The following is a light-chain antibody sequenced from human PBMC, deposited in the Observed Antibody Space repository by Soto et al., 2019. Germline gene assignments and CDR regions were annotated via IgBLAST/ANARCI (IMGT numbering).Light chain of an antibody. CDR3: QQRSNWPLT. CDR1: QSVSSY. J-gene: IGKJ4*01. V-gene: IGKV3-11*01. Sequence: EIVLTQSPATLSLSPGERATLSCRASQSVSSYLAWYQQKPGQAPRLLIYDASNRSTGIPARFSGSGSGTDFTLTIRGLEPEDFAVYYCQQRSNWPLTFGGGTKVESK. CDR2: DAS.